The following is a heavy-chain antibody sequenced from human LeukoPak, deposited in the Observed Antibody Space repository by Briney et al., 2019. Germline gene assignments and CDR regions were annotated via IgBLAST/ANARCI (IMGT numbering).Heavy chain of an antibody. CDR3: ARDRDGYSSSHFDY. CDR1: GFTFRSYG. CDR2: IQNDGSTK. V-gene: IGHV3-30*02. J-gene: IGHJ4*02. Sequence: QPEGSLRLSCAASGFTFRSYGIHWVRQAPGKGLEWVSFIQNDGSTKDYSDSVKGRFTISRDNAKNTLYLQMNSLRAEDTAVYYCARDRDGYSSSHFDYWGQGTLVTVSS. D-gene: IGHD6-13*01.